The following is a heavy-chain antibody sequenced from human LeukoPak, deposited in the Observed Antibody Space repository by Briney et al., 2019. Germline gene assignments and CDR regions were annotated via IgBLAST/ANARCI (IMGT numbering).Heavy chain of an antibody. J-gene: IGHJ3*01. D-gene: IGHD3-10*01. Sequence: SETLSLTCTVSGGSISSSSYFWGWLRPPPGQELEFTVSIYVSGTTYYSPSFKSRVAISVDTSKCQFSLKLTSVTAAVTAVYYCARPKYYYGSGTDGAFNVWGQGTMVTVSS. CDR2: IYVSGTT. CDR1: GGSISSSSYF. CDR3: ARPKYYYGSGTDGAFNV. V-gene: IGHV4-39*01.